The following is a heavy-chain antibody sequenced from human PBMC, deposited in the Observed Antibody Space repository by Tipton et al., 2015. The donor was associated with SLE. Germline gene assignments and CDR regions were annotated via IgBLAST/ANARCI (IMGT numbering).Heavy chain of an antibody. Sequence: LRLSCAVSGFTFSNYGMHWIRQPPGKGLEWIGEINHSGSTNYNPSLKSRVTISVDTSKNQFSLKLSSVTAADTAVYYCARGIYYASGSPEGNWFDPWGQGTLVTVSS. CDR1: GFTFSNYG. V-gene: IGHV4-34*01. CDR3: ARGIYYASGSPEGNWFDP. D-gene: IGHD3-10*01. J-gene: IGHJ5*02. CDR2: INHSGST.